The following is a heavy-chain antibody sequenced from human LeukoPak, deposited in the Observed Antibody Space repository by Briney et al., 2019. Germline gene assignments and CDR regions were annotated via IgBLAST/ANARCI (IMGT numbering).Heavy chain of an antibody. CDR1: GGSISSYY. V-gene: IGHV4-4*07. Sequence: PSETLSLTCTVSGGSISSYYRSWIRQPAGKGLEWIGRIYTSGSTNYNPSLKSRVNMSVDTSKNQFSLKLSSVTAADTAVYYCARDVRGYSGYALDYWGQGTLVTVSS. CDR2: IYTSGST. J-gene: IGHJ4*02. D-gene: IGHD5-12*01. CDR3: ARDVRGYSGYALDY.